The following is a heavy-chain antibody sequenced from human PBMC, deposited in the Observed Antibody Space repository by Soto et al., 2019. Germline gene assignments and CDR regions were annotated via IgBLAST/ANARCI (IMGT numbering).Heavy chain of an antibody. CDR2: INHNGLT. D-gene: IGHD2-2*01. CDR3: ARERVVPSGPIYDFDY. Sequence: SETLSLTCAVYGGSFSGYYWTWIRQPPGKGLEWIGEINHNGLTNYSPSLKSRVTISVDKSNNQFSLKLTSVTAADTAVYYCARERVVPSGPIYDFDYWGQGTLVNVSS. CDR1: GGSFSGYY. V-gene: IGHV4-34*01. J-gene: IGHJ4*02.